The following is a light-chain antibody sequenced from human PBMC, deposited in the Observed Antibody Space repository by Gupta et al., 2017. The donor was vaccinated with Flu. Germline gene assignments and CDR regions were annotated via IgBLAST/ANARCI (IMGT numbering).Light chain of an antibody. J-gene: IGKJ1*01. V-gene: IGKV4-1*01. CDR1: QTVLYSSNNKNY. CDR3: QQYSRNPPT. Sequence: DIVMTQSPDSLAVSLGERATINCRSSQTVLYSSNNKNYLSWYQQRSGQPPKLLIYRTSTREPGVPDRFSGSGTGSDFTLIISRVKAADVAIYYCQQYSRNPPTFGQGTKVEIK. CDR2: RTS.